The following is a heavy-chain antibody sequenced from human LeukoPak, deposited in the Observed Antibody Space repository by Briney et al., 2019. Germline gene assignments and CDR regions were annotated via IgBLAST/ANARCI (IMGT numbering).Heavy chain of an antibody. Sequence: GGSLTLSCTASGFTFHDYAMHWVRQGTGKGLEWVSHISGGGDRTYYADSMKGRFTISRDNSKNSLYLQLNSLRTEDTALYYCVRDTGSGWDFDYWGQGTLVTVSS. V-gene: IGHV3-43*02. CDR2: ISGGGDRT. D-gene: IGHD6-19*01. CDR3: VRDTGSGWDFDY. J-gene: IGHJ4*02. CDR1: GFTFHDYA.